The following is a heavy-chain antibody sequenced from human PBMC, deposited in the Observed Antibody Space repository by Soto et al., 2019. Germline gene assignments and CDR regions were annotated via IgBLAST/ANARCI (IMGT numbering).Heavy chain of an antibody. CDR1: GGSISTSRSY. D-gene: IGHD2-21*01. J-gene: IGHJ5*02. V-gene: IGHV4-39*01. CDR3: ARQPTTGDTDLWFDP. Sequence: QLQLLDSGPGLVKASETLSLTCSVSGGSISTSRSYWAWIRQPPGKGLEWLANIFYSGRTFYNPSLASRVSVSVDPPKNEFSLKLTSVTAADTAVYYRARQPTTGDTDLWFDPWGQGTLVTVSS. CDR2: IFYSGRT.